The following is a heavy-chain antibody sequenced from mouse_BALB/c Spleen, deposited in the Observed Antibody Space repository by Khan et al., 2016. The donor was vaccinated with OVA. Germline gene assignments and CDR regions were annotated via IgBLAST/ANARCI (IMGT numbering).Heavy chain of an antibody. D-gene: IGHD2-3*01. J-gene: IGHJ3*01. CDR2: IDPENGDT. CDR3: ARDGYSTWFAY. CDR1: GFNIKDYY. V-gene: IGHV14-1*02. Sequence: VQLKQSGAELVRPGALVKLSCKASGFNIKDYYRHWVKQRPEQGLVWIGRIDPENGDTIYDPKFQGKASITSDTSSNTAYLQLSSLTSEDTAVYYCARDGYSTWFAYWGQGTLVTVSA.